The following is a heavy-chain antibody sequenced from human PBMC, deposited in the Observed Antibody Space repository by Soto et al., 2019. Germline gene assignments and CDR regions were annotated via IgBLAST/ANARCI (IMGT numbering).Heavy chain of an antibody. J-gene: IGHJ4*02. Sequence: QVQLVQSGPEVKKPGASVEVSCKASGYTFTTYGIAWVRQAPGQGLEWMGWISGSNGKTHFSQKFQGRVTMTTDTSTSTANLELRSLRSDDTAVYYCARDPCGMLRDWSSKSFDYWGQGTLVTVSS. CDR2: ISGSNGKT. V-gene: IGHV1-18*01. CDR3: ARDPCGMLRDWSSKSFDY. D-gene: IGHD2-2*01. CDR1: GYTFTTYG.